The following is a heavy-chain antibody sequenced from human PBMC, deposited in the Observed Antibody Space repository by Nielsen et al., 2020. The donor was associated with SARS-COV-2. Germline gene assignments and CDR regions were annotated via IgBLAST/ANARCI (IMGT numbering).Heavy chain of an antibody. Sequence: GESLKISYAASGFTFSSYSMNWVRQAPGKGLEWVSSISSSSSYIYYADSVKGRFTISRDNAKNSLYLQMNSLRAEDTAVYYCARVLSYTFDIWGQGTMVTVSS. D-gene: IGHD3-3*01. CDR3: ARVLSYTFDI. CDR1: GFTFSSYS. J-gene: IGHJ3*02. CDR2: ISSSSSYI. V-gene: IGHV3-21*01.